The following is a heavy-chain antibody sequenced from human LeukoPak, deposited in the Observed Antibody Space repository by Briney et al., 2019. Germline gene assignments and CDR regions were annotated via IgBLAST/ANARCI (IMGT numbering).Heavy chain of an antibody. Sequence: GGSLRLSCAVSGFTVSSNYMSWVRQAPGKGLEWVSVIYSGGSTYYADSVKGRFPISRDNSKNTLYLQMNSLRAEDTAVYYCARGRRYFDYWGQGTLVTVSS. CDR3: ARGRRYFDY. V-gene: IGHV3-53*01. J-gene: IGHJ4*02. CDR2: IYSGGST. CDR1: GFTVSSNY.